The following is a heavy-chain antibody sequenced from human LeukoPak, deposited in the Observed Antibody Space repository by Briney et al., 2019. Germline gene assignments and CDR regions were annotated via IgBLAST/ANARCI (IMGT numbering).Heavy chain of an antibody. CDR3: ARDRGGSYSAIDY. CDR1: GFTFSDYS. J-gene: IGHJ4*02. D-gene: IGHD1-26*01. CDR2: ISSSSSTI. V-gene: IGHV3-48*04. Sequence: GGSLRLSCAASGFTFSDYSMNWVRQAPGKGLEWVSFISSSSSTIYYADSVKGRFTISRDNAKNSLYLQMNSLRAEDTAVYYCARDRGGSYSAIDYWGQGTLVTVSS.